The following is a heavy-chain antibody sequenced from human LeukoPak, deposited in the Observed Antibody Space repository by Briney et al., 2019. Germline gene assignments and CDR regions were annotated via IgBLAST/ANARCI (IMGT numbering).Heavy chain of an antibody. J-gene: IGHJ4*02. D-gene: IGHD3-22*01. CDR3: VRLRRNSDTSGFYYYYDF. CDR2: IRVRSNYI. V-gene: IGHV3-21*01. Sequence: PGGSLRLSCVASGYTFSSYSINWVRHAPGKGLAWVSSIRVRSNYIFYADSVRGRFSISRDDARDSLYLQMNSLRAEDTAVYFCVRLRRNSDTSGFYYYYDFWGQGTLVTVSS. CDR1: GYTFSSYS.